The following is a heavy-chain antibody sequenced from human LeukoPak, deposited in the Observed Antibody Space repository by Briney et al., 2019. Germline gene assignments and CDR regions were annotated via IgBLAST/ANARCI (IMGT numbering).Heavy chain of an antibody. CDR2: IYYSGST. CDR3: ARDLGYSSSWYAGVD. J-gene: IGHJ4*02. CDR1: GGSISSYY. V-gene: IGHV4-59*06. D-gene: IGHD6-13*01. Sequence: PSETLSLTCTVSGGSISSYYWSWIRQHPGKGLEWIGYIYYSGSTYYNPSLKSRVTISVDTSKNQFSLKLSSVTAADTAVYYCARDLGYSSSWYAGVDWGQGTLVTVSS.